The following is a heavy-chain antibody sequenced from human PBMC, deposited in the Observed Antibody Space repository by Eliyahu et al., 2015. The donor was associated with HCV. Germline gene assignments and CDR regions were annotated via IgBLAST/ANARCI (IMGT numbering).Heavy chain of an antibody. J-gene: IGHJ4*02. Sequence: DVQLLESGGGLVQPGGSLRLSCEASGXTSFITXAMTGVRQAPGKGLEWVSSFGGSGGRTYYAESVKGRFTLSRDNSKKTTYLQMNSLRVDDTALYFCVRGTVRQMMIRGAGPVHSGVGYFDFWGQGALVTVSS. V-gene: IGHV3-23*01. CDR2: FGGSGGRT. D-gene: IGHD3-10*01. CDR3: VRGTVRQMMIRGAGPVHSGVGYFDF. CDR1: GXTSFITXA.